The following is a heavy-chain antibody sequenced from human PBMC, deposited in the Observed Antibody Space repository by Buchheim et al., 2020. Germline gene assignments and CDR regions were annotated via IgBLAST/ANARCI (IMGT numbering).Heavy chain of an antibody. D-gene: IGHD2-21*01. Sequence: QVQLQESGPGLVKPSGTLSLTCAVSGGSISSNNWWHWVRQPPGKGLEWIGEIFHSGSTNYNPSLKSRVTISVDRSEHQLSLRLTSVAAADTAVYYCTREIVGNTPAFDYGGQGTL. V-gene: IGHV4-4*02. CDR1: GGSISSNNW. CDR2: IFHSGST. CDR3: TREIVGNTPAFDY. J-gene: IGHJ4*02.